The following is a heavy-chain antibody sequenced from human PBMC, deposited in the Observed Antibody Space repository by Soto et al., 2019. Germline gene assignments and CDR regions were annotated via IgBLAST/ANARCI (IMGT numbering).Heavy chain of an antibody. Sequence: PGGSLRLSCTSSGFTFGDYAMSLFRQAPGKGLEWVGFIRSKAYGGTTHYAASVKGRFTISRDDSKSIAYLQMNSLKTEDTAVYYCSTNYYDSSGYDNWFDPWGQGTLVTVSS. J-gene: IGHJ5*02. CDR3: STNYYDSSGYDNWFDP. V-gene: IGHV3-49*03. CDR1: GFTFGDYA. D-gene: IGHD3-22*01. CDR2: IRSKAYGGTT.